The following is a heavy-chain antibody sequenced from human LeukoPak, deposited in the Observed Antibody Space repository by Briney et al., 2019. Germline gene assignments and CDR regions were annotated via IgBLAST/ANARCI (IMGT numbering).Heavy chain of an antibody. V-gene: IGHV3-53*01. J-gene: IGHJ6*03. D-gene: IGHD3-10*01. CDR3: ARVFGSGPVGHYMDV. Sequence: RAGGSLRLSCAASGFTVSSNYMSWVRQAPGKGLEWVSVIYSGGSTYYADSVKGRFTISRDNSKNTLYLQMNSLRAEDTAVYYCARVFGSGPVGHYMDVWGKGTTVTVSS. CDR1: GFTVSSNY. CDR2: IYSGGST.